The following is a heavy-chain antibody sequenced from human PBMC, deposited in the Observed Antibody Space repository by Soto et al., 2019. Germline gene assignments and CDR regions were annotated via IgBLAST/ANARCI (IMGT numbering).Heavy chain of an antibody. J-gene: IGHJ4*02. CDR3: AKAGGDC. Sequence: VQVLESGGGLVQPGGSLRLSCAASGFTASSYAMSWVRQAPGKGLEWVSGFSGSGGATFYADSVKGRFTISRDSSKNTVYLQMNRLRAEDTAAYYCAKAGGDCWGQGTLVTVPS. D-gene: IGHD3-10*01. CDR1: GFTASSYA. V-gene: IGHV3-23*01. CDR2: FSGSGGAT.